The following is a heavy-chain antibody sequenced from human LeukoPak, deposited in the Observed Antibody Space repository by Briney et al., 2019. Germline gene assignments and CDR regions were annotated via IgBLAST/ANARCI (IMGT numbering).Heavy chain of an antibody. CDR2: ISYDGSNK. CDR3: ANGGGIAAAGTRENDAFDI. D-gene: IGHD6-13*01. CDR1: GFTFSSYG. J-gene: IGHJ3*02. V-gene: IGHV3-30*18. Sequence: GGSLRLSCAASGFTFSSYGMHWVRQAPGKGLEWVAVISYDGSNKYYADSVKGRLTISRDNSKNTLYLQMNSLRAEDTAVYYCANGGGIAAAGTRENDAFDIWGQGTMVTVSS.